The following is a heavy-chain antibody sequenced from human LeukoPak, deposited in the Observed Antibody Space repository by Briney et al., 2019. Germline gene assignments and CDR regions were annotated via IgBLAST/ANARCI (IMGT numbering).Heavy chain of an antibody. CDR1: GFTFNTYG. J-gene: IGHJ4*02. D-gene: IGHD2-15*01. CDR3: ARAGAVASPVRSPFDY. Sequence: EGSLRLSCAASGFTFNTYGMSWVRHSPGKGLEWVSAISGSATGYMTNYADSVKGRFTISRDNSKNTLYLQMNSLRAEDTAVYYCARAGAVASPVRSPFDYWGQGTLVTVSS. V-gene: IGHV3-23*01. CDR2: ISGSATGYMT.